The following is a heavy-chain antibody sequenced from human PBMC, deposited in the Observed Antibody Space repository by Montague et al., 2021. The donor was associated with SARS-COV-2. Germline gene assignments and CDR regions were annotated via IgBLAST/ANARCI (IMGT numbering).Heavy chain of an antibody. CDR2: IWYDGSNK. D-gene: IGHD4-17*01. V-gene: IGHV3-33*01. J-gene: IGHJ6*02. CDR1: GFTFSSYG. CDR3: ASDYGYYQNYYYYYGIDV. Sequence: SLRLSCAASGFTFSSYGMHWVRQAPGKGLEWVAVIWYDGSNKYYADSVEGRFTISRDNSKNTLYLQMNSLRAEDTAVYYCASDYGYYQNYYYYYGIDVWGQGTTVTVSS.